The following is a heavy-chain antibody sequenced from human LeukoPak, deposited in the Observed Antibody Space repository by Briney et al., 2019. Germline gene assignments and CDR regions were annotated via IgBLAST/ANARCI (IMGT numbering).Heavy chain of an antibody. V-gene: IGHV4-38-2*02. CDR3: ASTDYYDFYFDY. J-gene: IGHJ4*02. D-gene: IGHD3-22*01. Sequence: SETLSLTCTVSGYSINSGYYWGWIRQPPGKGLEWIAIIYHSGSTYYNPSLKSRVTISVDTSKNQFSLKLSSVTAADTAVYYCASTDYYDFYFDYWGQGTLVTVSS. CDR2: IYHSGST. CDR1: GYSINSGYY.